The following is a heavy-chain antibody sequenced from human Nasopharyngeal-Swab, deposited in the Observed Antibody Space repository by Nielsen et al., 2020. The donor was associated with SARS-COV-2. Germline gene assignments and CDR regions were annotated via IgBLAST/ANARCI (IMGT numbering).Heavy chain of an antibody. Sequence: ASVKVSCKASGYAFTSYGISWVRQAPGQGLEWMGWISTFNSKIKYAEKFQGRVTMTTDKSTGTAYLELRSLRSDDGAIYYCARDFGNGTPYFLDYWGQGTLVTVSS. CDR2: ISTFNSKI. J-gene: IGHJ4*02. CDR3: ARDFGNGTPYFLDY. D-gene: IGHD2-15*01. CDR1: GYAFTSYG. V-gene: IGHV1-18*01.